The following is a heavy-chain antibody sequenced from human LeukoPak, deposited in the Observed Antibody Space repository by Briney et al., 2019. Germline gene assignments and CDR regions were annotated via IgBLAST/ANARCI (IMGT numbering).Heavy chain of an antibody. CDR2: IYHSGST. D-gene: IGHD3-22*01. Sequence: PSGTLSLTCAVSGGSISSSNWWSWVRQPPGKGLEWIGEIYHSGSTNYNPSLKSRVTISVDKSKNQFSLKLSSVTAADTAVYYCARGLYDSSGYYYPFDYWGQGTLVIVSS. V-gene: IGHV4-4*02. J-gene: IGHJ4*02. CDR1: GGSISSSNW. CDR3: ARGLYDSSGYYYPFDY.